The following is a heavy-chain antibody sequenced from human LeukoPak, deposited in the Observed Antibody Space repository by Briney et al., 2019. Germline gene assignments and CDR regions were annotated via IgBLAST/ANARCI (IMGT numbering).Heavy chain of an antibody. V-gene: IGHV3-30*18. D-gene: IGHD4-17*01. CDR2: ISYDGSKK. CDR3: AKRRHDYGDYYQMDV. Sequence: GGSLRLSCAASGFTFSSYGMHWVRQAPGKGLEWVAVISYDGSKKYYADSVKGRFTISRDNSKNTLYLQMNSLRADDTAVYYCAKRRHDYGDYYQMDVWGKGTTVTVSS. CDR1: GFTFSSYG. J-gene: IGHJ6*03.